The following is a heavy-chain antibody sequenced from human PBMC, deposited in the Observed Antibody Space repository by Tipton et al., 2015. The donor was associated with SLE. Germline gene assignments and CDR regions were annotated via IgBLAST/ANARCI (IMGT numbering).Heavy chain of an antibody. Sequence: RSLRLSCAASGFTVSSNYMSWVRQAPGKGLEWVSCINWNGGAVGYADSVKGRFTISRDNAKNSLYLQVDSLRADDTAFYYCAKGTHRDLTYGSYYFDFWGQGNMVTVSS. CDR3: AKGTHRDLTYGSYYFDF. V-gene: IGHV3-9*01. CDR1: GFTVSSNY. J-gene: IGHJ4*02. CDR2: INWNGGAV. D-gene: IGHD1-14*01.